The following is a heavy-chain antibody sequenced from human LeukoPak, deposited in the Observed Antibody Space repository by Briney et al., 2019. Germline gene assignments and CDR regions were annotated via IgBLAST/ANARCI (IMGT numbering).Heavy chain of an antibody. J-gene: IGHJ4*02. CDR1: GYTFTSYG. D-gene: IGHD3-3*01. CDR2: INVYNGNT. V-gene: IGHV1-18*01. Sequence: GASVKVSCKASGYTFTSYGISWVRQAPGQGLEWMGWINVYNGNTNYAQKLQGRVTMTTDTSTSTAYMELRGLRSDDTAVYYCARAQFLEWLNSYFDYWGQGTLVTVSS. CDR3: ARAQFLEWLNSYFDY.